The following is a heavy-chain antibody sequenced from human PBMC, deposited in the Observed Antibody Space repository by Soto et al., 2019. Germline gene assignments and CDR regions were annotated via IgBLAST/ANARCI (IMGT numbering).Heavy chain of an antibody. J-gene: IGHJ6*02. CDR1: GYPFTSYV. V-gene: IGHV1-18*01. D-gene: IGHD3-10*01. Sequence: GASLKVSCKSSGYPFTSYVISWVRQAPGQGLEWMGWISAYNGNTNYAQKLQGRVTMTTDTSTSTAYMELRSLRSDDTAVYYCARGPNYYGSGYYGMDVWGQGTTVTVSS. CDR2: ISAYNGNT. CDR3: ARGPNYYGSGYYGMDV.